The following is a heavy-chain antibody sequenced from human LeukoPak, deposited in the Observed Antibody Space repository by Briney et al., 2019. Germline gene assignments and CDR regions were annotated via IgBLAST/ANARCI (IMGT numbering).Heavy chain of an antibody. V-gene: IGHV1-69*13. CDR1: GGTFSSYA. CDR3: ASHFHYYDSSGYYANAFDI. Sequence: SVKVSCKASGGTFSSYAISWVRQAPGQGLEWMGGIIPIFGTANYAQKFQGRVTITADESTSTAYMELSSLRSEDTAVYYCASHFHYYDSSGYYANAFDIWGQGTMVTVSS. J-gene: IGHJ3*02. CDR2: IIPIFGTA. D-gene: IGHD3-22*01.